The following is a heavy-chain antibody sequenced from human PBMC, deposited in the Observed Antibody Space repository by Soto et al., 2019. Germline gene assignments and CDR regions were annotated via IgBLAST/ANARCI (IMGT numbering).Heavy chain of an antibody. CDR2: ISSSSSTI. CDR3: ARGRGLRYYYGMDV. Sequence: EVQLVESGGGLVQPGGSLRLSCAASGFTFSSYSMNWVRQAPGKGLEWVSYISSSSSTIYYADSVKGRFTISRDNAKNSLYLQMSSLGDEDTAVYYCARGRGLRYYYGMDVWGPGTTVTVSS. V-gene: IGHV3-48*02. J-gene: IGHJ6*02. CDR1: GFTFSSYS. D-gene: IGHD4-17*01.